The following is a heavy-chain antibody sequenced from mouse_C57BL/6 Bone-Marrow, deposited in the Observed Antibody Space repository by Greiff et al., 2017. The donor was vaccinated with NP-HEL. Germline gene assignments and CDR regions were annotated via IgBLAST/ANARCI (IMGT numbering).Heavy chain of an antibody. D-gene: IGHD6-2*01. CDR1: GFTFSDYY. CDR2: ISNGGGST. Sequence: EVHLVESGGGLVQPGGSLKLSCAASGFTFSDYYMYWVRQTPEKRLEWVAYISNGGGSTYYPDTVKGRFTIPRDNAKNTLYLQMSRLESEDTAMYYCASLLPSMDDWGQGTSVTVSS. J-gene: IGHJ4*01. CDR3: ASLLPSMDD. V-gene: IGHV5-12*01.